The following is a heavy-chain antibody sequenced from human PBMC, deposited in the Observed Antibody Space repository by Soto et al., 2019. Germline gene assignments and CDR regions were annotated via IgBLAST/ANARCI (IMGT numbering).Heavy chain of an antibody. J-gene: IGHJ6*02. Sequence: SETLSLTCTVSGGSISSYYWSWIRQPPGNGLEWIGYIYYSGSTNYNPTLKSRVTISVDTSKNQFSLKLSSVTAADTAVYYCASSSPLNQYYYGMDVWGQGTTVTVSS. V-gene: IGHV4-59*01. D-gene: IGHD6-6*01. CDR3: ASSSPLNQYYYGMDV. CDR2: IYYSGST. CDR1: GGSISSYY.